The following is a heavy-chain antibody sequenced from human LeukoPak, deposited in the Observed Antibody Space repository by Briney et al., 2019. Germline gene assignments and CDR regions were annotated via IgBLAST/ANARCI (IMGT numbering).Heavy chain of an antibody. CDR3: ARDRITMVRGLLTYFDY. CDR2: IKQDGSEK. J-gene: IGHJ4*02. V-gene: IGHV3-7*03. D-gene: IGHD3-10*01. Sequence: GGSLRLSCAASGFTFSSYWMSWVRKAPGKGLEWVANIKQDGSEKYYVDSVKGRFTISRDHAKNSLYLQMNSLRAEDTAVYYCARDRITMVRGLLTYFDYGGQGTLVTVSS. CDR1: GFTFSSYW.